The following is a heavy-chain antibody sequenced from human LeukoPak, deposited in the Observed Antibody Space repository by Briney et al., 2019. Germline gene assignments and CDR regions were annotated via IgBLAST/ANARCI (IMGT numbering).Heavy chain of an antibody. V-gene: IGHV3-48*01. D-gene: IGHD2-8*01. CDR1: GFTFSSYS. Sequence: PGGSLRLSCAASGFTFSSYSMNWVRQAPGKGLEWVSYISSSSSTIYYADSVKGRFTISRDNAKNSLYLQMNSLRAEDTAVYYCARDYIVLMPRAYYMDVWGKGTTVTVSS. CDR2: ISSSSSTI. J-gene: IGHJ6*03. CDR3: ARDYIVLMPRAYYMDV.